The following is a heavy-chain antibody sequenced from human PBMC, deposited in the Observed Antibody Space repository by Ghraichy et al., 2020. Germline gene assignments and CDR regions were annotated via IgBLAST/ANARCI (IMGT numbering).Heavy chain of an antibody. CDR2: IIPIFGTA. J-gene: IGHJ4*02. D-gene: IGHD2-2*01. V-gene: IGHV1-69*13. CDR3: ARDPLSRVPAAIHYFDY. CDR1: GGTFSSYA. Sequence: SVKVSCKASGGTFSSYAISWVRQAPGQGLEWMGGIIPIFGTANYAQKFQGRVTITADESTSTAYMELSSLRSEDTAVYYCARDPLSRVPAAIHYFDYWGQGTLVTVSS.